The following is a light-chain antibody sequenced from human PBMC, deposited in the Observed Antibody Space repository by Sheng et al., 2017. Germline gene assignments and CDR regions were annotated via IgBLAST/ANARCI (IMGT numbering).Light chain of an antibody. CDR2: QDN. J-gene: IGLJ2*01. V-gene: IGLV3-1*01. Sequence: SYELTQPPSVSVSPGQTASITCSGDKLGDKYACWYQQKPGQSPVLLIYQDNKRPSGISERFAGSNSGNTATLTISGTQAMDEADYYCQTWDTFYVVFGGGTKLTVL. CDR3: QTWDTFYVV. CDR1: KLGDKY.